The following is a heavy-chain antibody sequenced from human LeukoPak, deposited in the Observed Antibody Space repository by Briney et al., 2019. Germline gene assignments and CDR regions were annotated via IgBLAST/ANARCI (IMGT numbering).Heavy chain of an antibody. D-gene: IGHD3-22*01. CDR3: AIPLLDSSGYYFDY. J-gene: IGHJ4*02. CDR2: ISSSGSTI. CDR1: GFTFSTFG. V-gene: IGHV3-48*04. Sequence: GGSLRLSCAASGFTFSTFGMTWVRQAPGKGLEWVSYISSSGSTIYYADSVKGRFTISRDNAKNSLYLQMNSLRAEDTALYHCAIPLLDSSGYYFDYWGQGTLVTVSS.